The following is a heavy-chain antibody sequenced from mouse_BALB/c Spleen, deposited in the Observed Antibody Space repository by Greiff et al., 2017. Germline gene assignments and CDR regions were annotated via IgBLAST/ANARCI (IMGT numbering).Heavy chain of an antibody. CDR3: ARFPDGYYAMDY. CDR2: IWAGGST. V-gene: IGHV2-9*02. D-gene: IGHD2-3*01. J-gene: IGHJ4*01. CDR1: GFSLTSYG. Sequence: VQGVESGPGLVAPSQSLSITCTVSGFSLTSYGVHWVRQPPGKGLEWLGVIWAGGSTNYNSALMSRLSISKDNSKSQVFLKMNSLQTDDTAMYYCARFPDGYYAMDYWGQGTSVTVSS.